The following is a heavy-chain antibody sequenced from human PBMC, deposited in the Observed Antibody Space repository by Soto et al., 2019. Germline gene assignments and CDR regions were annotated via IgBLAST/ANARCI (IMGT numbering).Heavy chain of an antibody. CDR1: GGTFSSYA. J-gene: IGHJ6*02. D-gene: IGHD2-15*01. CDR2: IIPIFGTA. V-gene: IGHV1-69*12. CDR3: ARDTGYCSGGSCYPGDYYYGMDV. Sequence: QVQLVQSGAEVKKPGSSVKVSCKASGGTFSSYAISWVRQAPGQGLEWMGGIIPIFGTANYAQKFQGRVTITADESTSTAFMELSSLRSEDTAVYYCARDTGYCSGGSCYPGDYYYGMDVWGQGTTVTVSS.